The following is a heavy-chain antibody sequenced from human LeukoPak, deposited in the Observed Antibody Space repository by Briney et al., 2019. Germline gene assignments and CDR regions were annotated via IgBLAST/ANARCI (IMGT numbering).Heavy chain of an antibody. CDR2: IYTSGST. D-gene: IGHD1-26*01. CDR1: GGSISSYY. CDR3: ARSSIVGATPQYYYYYMDV. Sequence: PSETLSLTCTASGGSISSYYWSWIRQPAGKGLEWIGRIYTSGSTNYNPSLKSRVTMSVDTSKNQFSLKLSSVTAADTAVYYCARSSIVGATPQYYYYYMDVWGKGTTVTVSS. V-gene: IGHV4-4*07. J-gene: IGHJ6*03.